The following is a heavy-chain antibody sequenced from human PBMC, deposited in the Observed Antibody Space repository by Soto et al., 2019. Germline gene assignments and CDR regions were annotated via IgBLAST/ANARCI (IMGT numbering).Heavy chain of an antibody. CDR2: INHSGST. CDR3: ARGVVVVTAAQPYGMDV. Sequence: RWISKKTGKGLEWIGEINHSGSTNYNPSLKSRVTISVDTSKNQFSLKLSSVTAADTAVYYCARGVVVVTAAQPYGMDVWGQGTTVTVSS. D-gene: IGHD2-2*01. V-gene: IGHV4-34*01. J-gene: IGHJ6*02.